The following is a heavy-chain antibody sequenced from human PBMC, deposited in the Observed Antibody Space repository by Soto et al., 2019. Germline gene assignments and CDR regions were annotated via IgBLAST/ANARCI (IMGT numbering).Heavy chain of an antibody. CDR1: GGSISSSSYY. Sequence: SETLSLTCTVSGGSISSSSYYWGWIRQPPGKGLEWIGSIYYSGSTYYNPSLKSRVTISVDTSKNQFSMKLSSVTAADTAVYYCARQRDVLEWELLYFDYWGQGTLVTVPS. J-gene: IGHJ4*02. V-gene: IGHV4-39*01. CDR2: IYYSGST. CDR3: ARQRDVLEWELLYFDY. D-gene: IGHD1-26*01.